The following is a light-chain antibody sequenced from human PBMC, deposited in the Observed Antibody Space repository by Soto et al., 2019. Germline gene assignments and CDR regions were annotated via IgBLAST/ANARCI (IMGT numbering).Light chain of an antibody. J-gene: IGKJ2*01. CDR1: QSVSSRY. Sequence: EIVLTQSPCTLSLSPVERATLSCRASQSVSSRYLACYQHKCGQAPRLLIYGASRRATGIPDRFSGSGSGTYLTLTISRREPEDFAVYYCQHYGSSQYTVGLGTKADIK. V-gene: IGKV3-20*01. CDR3: QHYGSSQYT. CDR2: GAS.